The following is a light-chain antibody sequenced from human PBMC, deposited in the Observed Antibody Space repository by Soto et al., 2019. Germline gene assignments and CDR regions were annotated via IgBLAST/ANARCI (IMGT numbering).Light chain of an antibody. CDR3: ISYTGSSTPYV. CDR2: EVS. CDR1: SSDIGSYNY. J-gene: IGLJ1*01. Sequence: QSALTQPASVSGSPGQSITISCSGTSSDIGSYNYVAWYQQFPGKTPKLMIYEVSNRPSGVSNRFSGSKSGNTASLTISGLQAEDEADYYCISYTGSSTPYVFGTGTKLTPL. V-gene: IGLV2-14*01.